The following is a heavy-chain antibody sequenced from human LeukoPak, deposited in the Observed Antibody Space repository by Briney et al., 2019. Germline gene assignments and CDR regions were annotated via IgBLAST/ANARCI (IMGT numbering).Heavy chain of an antibody. D-gene: IGHD3-22*01. Sequence: PGGSLRLSCAASGFTFSSYAMSWVRQAPGKGLEWVSTISGSGSSTYYADSVKGRFTISRDNSKNTLYLQMNSLRAEDTAVYHCAKGRYYYDNSDAFGIWGQGTMVTVSS. CDR3: AKGRYYYDNSDAFGI. V-gene: IGHV3-23*01. CDR1: GFTFSSYA. CDR2: ISGSGSST. J-gene: IGHJ3*02.